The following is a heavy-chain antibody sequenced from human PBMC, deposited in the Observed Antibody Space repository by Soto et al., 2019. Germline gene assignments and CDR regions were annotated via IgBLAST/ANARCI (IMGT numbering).Heavy chain of an antibody. J-gene: IGHJ3*02. CDR2: INAGNGNT. Sequence: ASVKVSCKASGYTFTSYAMHWVRQAPGQRLEWMGWINAGNGNTKYSQKFQGRVTITRDTSASTAYMELSSLRSEDTAVYYCARVRSGYSSSWLDAFDIWGQGTMVTV. CDR1: GYTFTSYA. CDR3: ARVRSGYSSSWLDAFDI. D-gene: IGHD6-13*01. V-gene: IGHV1-3*01.